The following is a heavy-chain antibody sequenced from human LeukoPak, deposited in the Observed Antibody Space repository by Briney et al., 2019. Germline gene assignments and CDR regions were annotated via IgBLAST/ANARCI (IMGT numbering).Heavy chain of an antibody. D-gene: IGHD1-26*01. J-gene: IGHJ4*02. CDR1: GFTFDDYA. Sequence: GGSLRLSCAASGFTFDDYAMHWVRQAPGKGLEWVSLISWDGGSTYYADSVKGRFTISRDNSKNSLYLQMNSLRAEDTALYYCAKDTEAWATVGFDYWGQGTLVTVSS. CDR2: ISWDGGST. CDR3: AKDTEAWATVGFDY. V-gene: IGHV3-43D*03.